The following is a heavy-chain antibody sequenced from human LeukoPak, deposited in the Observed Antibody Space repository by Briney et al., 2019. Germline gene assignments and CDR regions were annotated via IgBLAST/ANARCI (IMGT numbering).Heavy chain of an antibody. Sequence: PGGSLRLSCAASGFTFNNYAMSWVRQAPGKGVEGVSTITGSGGSTYYADSVKDRFTISRDNSNNTLYLQMNSLRAEDTAVYYCAKSRDSSGYYLSYFDYWGQGTLVTVSS. V-gene: IGHV3-23*01. CDR2: ITGSGGST. CDR1: GFTFNNYA. J-gene: IGHJ4*02. D-gene: IGHD3-22*01. CDR3: AKSRDSSGYYLSYFDY.